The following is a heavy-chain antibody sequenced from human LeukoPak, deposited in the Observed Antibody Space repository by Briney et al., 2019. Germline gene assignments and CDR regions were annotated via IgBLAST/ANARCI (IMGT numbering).Heavy chain of an antibody. CDR3: ARGLARSDVGRWS. CDR1: GFTFSDYW. V-gene: IGHV3-7*03. Sequence: PGGSLRLSCAASGFTFSDYWMSWARQAPGKGLEWVANINQDGSAKYYVDSVKGRFAVSKDNAKNSLYLQINGLRAEDTAIYYCARGLARSDVGRWSWGQGTLVTVSS. J-gene: IGHJ5*02. CDR2: INQDGSAK. D-gene: IGHD2-15*01.